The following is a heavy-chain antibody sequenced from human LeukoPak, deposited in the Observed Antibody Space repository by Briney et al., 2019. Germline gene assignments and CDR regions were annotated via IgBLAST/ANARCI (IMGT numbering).Heavy chain of an antibody. CDR2: IYYSGST. CDR1: GGSISSSSYY. CDR3: ARLGYDFWSGLPNWFNP. J-gene: IGHJ5*02. Sequence: SETLSLTCTVSGGSISSSSYYWGWIRQPPGKGLEWIVSIYYSGSTYYNPSLKSRVTISVDTSKNQFSLKLSSVTAADTAVYYCARLGYDFWSGLPNWFNPWGQGTLVTVSS. D-gene: IGHD3-3*01. V-gene: IGHV4-39*01.